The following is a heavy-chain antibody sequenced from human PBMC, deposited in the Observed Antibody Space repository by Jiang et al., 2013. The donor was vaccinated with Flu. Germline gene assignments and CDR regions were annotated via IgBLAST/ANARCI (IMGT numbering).Heavy chain of an antibody. Sequence: SQTLSLTCAISGDSVSSNSAAWNWIRQSPSRGLEWLGRTYYRSKWYNDYAVSVKSRITINPDTSKNQFSLQLNSVTPEDTAVYYCARVGIAAAGTEGPYYYYGMDVWGQGTTVTVSS. V-gene: IGHV6-1*01. CDR3: ARVGIAAAGTEGPYYYYGMDV. D-gene: IGHD6-13*01. J-gene: IGHJ6*02. CDR1: GDSVSSNSAA. CDR2: TYYRSKWYN.